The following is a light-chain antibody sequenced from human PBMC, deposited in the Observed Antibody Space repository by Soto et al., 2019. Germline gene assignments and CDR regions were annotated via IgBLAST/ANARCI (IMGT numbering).Light chain of an antibody. CDR1: QTISSW. V-gene: IGKV1-5*03. CDR3: QQYHNWPPGLT. CDR2: KAS. J-gene: IGKJ4*01. Sequence: DIQMTQSPSTLSGSVGDRVTITCRASQTISSWLAWYQQKPGKAPKLLIYKASTLQSGVPSRFSGSGSGTDFTLTITSLQSEDFAVYYCQQYHNWPPGLTFGGGTKVDIK.